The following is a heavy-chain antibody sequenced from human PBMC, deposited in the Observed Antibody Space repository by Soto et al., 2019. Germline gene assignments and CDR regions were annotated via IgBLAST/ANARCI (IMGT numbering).Heavy chain of an antibody. CDR1: GGSISSSSYY. CDR2: IYYSGST. CDR3: ARHAAIFGVVIIYYYGMDV. D-gene: IGHD3-3*01. Sequence: SETLSLTCTVSGGSISSSSYYWGWIRQPPGKGLEWIGSIYYSGSTYYNPSLKSRVTISVDTSKNQFSLKLSSVTAADTAVYYCARHAAIFGVVIIYYYGMDVWGQGTTVTVSS. J-gene: IGHJ6*02. V-gene: IGHV4-39*01.